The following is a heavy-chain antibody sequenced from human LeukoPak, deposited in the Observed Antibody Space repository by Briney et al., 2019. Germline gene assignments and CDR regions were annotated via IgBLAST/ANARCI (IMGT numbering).Heavy chain of an antibody. D-gene: IGHD3-3*01. CDR2: ISAYNGKT. Sequence: GASVKVSCKASGYTFSSYGISWVRQAPGQGLEWMGWISAYNGKTNYAQKFQGRVTMTTDTSTSTTYMEVRSLRSDDTAVYYCARHGHDFWSGQNWFDPWGQGTLVTVSS. CDR3: ARHGHDFWSGQNWFDP. V-gene: IGHV1-18*01. J-gene: IGHJ5*02. CDR1: GYTFSSYG.